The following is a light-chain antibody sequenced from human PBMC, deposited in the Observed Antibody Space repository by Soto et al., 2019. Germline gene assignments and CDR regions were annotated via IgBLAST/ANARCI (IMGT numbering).Light chain of an antibody. CDR3: QQYNNWPTWT. J-gene: IGKJ1*01. V-gene: IGKV3-15*01. Sequence: EIVLALSPGTLSLSPGERATLSCRAIQSVSGDYLVWYQQKPGQAPRLLIYGASTRATGIPARFSGSGSGTEFTLTISSLQSEDFAVYYCQQYNNWPTWTFGQGTKVDI. CDR1: QSVSGD. CDR2: GAS.